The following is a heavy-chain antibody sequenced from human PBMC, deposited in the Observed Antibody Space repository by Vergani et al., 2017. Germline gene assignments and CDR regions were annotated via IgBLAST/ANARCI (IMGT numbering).Heavy chain of an antibody. Sequence: QVQLVQSGAEVKKPGSSVKVSCKASGGTFSSYTISWVRQAPGQGLEWMGRIIPILGIANYAQKFQGRVTITADKSTSTAYMELSSLRSEDTAVYYCARGVAGTRYYYYGMDVWGQGTTVTVSS. D-gene: IGHD6-19*01. V-gene: IGHV1-69*02. J-gene: IGHJ6*02. CDR1: GGTFSSYT. CDR2: IIPILGIA. CDR3: ARGVAGTRYYYYGMDV.